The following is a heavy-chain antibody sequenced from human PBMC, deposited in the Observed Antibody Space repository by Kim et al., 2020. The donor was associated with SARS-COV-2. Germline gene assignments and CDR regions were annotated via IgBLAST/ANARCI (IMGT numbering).Heavy chain of an antibody. CDR1: GYTFTSYA. D-gene: IGHD2-15*01. CDR3: ASRYCSGGSCYSDYYYYGMDV. Sequence: ASVKVSCKASGYTFTSYAMNWVRQAPGQGLEWMGWINTNTGNPTYAQGFTGRFVFSLDTSVSTAYLQISSLKAEDTAVYYCASRYCSGGSCYSDYYYYGMDVWGQGTTVTVSS. V-gene: IGHV7-4-1*02. J-gene: IGHJ6*02. CDR2: INTNTGNP.